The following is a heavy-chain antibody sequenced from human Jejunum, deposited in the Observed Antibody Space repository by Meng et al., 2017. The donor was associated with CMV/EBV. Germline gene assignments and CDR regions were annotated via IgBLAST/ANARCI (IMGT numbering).Heavy chain of an antibody. Sequence: AAPGFSFSAYLMGWIRQAPGKGLGWVSSITNSGDRIYYADSVKGRFTISRDNAKNSLYLQMISLRVEDTAVYYCAREISMVRGGAEWGQGTLVTVSS. V-gene: IGHV3-11*04. CDR2: ITNSGDRI. CDR3: AREISMVRGGAE. J-gene: IGHJ4*02. CDR1: GFSFSAYL. D-gene: IGHD3-10*01.